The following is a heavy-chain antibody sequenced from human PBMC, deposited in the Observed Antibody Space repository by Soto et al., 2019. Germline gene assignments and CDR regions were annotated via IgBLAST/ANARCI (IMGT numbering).Heavy chain of an antibody. CDR3: ASWETGYIYGLDV. J-gene: IGHJ6*02. D-gene: IGHD1-26*01. CDR1: GFTFSSYS. CDR2: ISSSSSYI. Sequence: ELQRVDSGVGLGKPGGSLRLSCGASGFTFSSYSMNCFRQYPGMGLEWVSSISSSSSYIYYEDSVKGRFTISRDNAKNSLSLQHTSLSAEDTAVYYCASWETGYIYGLDVLCQGSTVTVFS. V-gene: IGHV3-21*01.